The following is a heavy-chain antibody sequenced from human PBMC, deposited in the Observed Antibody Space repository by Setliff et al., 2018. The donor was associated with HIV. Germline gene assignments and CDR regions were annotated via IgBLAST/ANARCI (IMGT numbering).Heavy chain of an antibody. CDR2: ISYDGSYK. D-gene: IGHD3-22*01. V-gene: IGHV3-30*04. CDR3: ARVSGYYYDTSGYSETDY. CDR1: GFTFGDYA. J-gene: IGHJ4*02. Sequence: PGGSLRLSCAASGFTFGDYAIHWVRQAPGKGLEWVAVISYDGSYKNYAESVKGRFTISRGNSKNTLYVQMNSLRADDTAVYYCARVSGYYYDTSGYSETDYWGQGTLVTVSS.